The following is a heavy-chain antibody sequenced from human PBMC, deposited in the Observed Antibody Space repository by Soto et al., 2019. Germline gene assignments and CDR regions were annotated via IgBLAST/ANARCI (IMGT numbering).Heavy chain of an antibody. D-gene: IGHD3-10*01. J-gene: IGHJ5*02. CDR1: GGSFSGYY. V-gene: IGHV4-34*01. CDR3: ARSFPPRLEHYYGSGFRGRGWFDP. Sequence: QVQLQQWGAGLLKPSETLSLTCAVYGGSFSGYYWSWIRQPPGKGLEWIGEINHSGSTNYNPSLKSRVTIAVDPSTNRFSLKLSSVTAADTAVYCCARSFPPRLEHYYGSGFRGRGWFDPWGQGTLVTVSS. CDR2: INHSGST.